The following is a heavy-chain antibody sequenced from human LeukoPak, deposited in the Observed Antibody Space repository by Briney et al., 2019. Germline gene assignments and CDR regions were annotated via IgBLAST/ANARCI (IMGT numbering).Heavy chain of an antibody. J-gene: IGHJ5*02. D-gene: IGHD1-7*01. CDR3: ARISLPCGNSGFFDP. Sequence: SGPTLVNPTETLTLTCTVSGFSLSNARIGVSWIHQPPGNGLDWRAHIFSNDVKSYSTSLKSRLTISQDTSKSQVVLTMTNMDAVDTATSYCARISLPCGNSGFFDPWGQGTLVTVSS. V-gene: IGHV2-26*01. CDR1: GFSLSNARIG. CDR2: IFSNDVK.